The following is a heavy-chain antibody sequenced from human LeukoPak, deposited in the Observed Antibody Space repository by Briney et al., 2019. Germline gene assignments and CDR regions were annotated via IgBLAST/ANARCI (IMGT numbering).Heavy chain of an antibody. V-gene: IGHV3-66*01. CDR1: GFTVSSNY. J-gene: IGHJ5*02. Sequence: GGSLRLSCAASGFTVSSNYMTWVRQAPGKGLEWVSVIYSSGRTYYADSVKGRFTISRDDSKNTVYLQMNSLRAEDTAVYYCAREGARGYGYAPWGQGTLVTVSS. CDR3: AREGARGYGYAP. CDR2: IYSSGRT. D-gene: IGHD5-18*01.